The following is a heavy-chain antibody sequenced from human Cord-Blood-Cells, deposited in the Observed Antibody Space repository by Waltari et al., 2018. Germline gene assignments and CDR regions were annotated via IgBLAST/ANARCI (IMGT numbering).Heavy chain of an antibody. V-gene: IGHV4-39*01. J-gene: IGHJ6*03. CDR2: IYYSGST. Sequence: QLQLPESGPGLVKPSQTLSLTCTVSAGSISSSSYYWGWFRQPPAKGLQCMGSIYYSGSTYYNPSLKSRVTISVDTSKNQFSLKLSSVTAADTAVYYCARHPDRKNGSGSYYRDYYYYYYMDVWGKGTTVTVSS. D-gene: IGHD3-10*01. CDR3: ARHPDRKNGSGSYYRDYYYYYYMDV. CDR1: AGSISSSSYY.